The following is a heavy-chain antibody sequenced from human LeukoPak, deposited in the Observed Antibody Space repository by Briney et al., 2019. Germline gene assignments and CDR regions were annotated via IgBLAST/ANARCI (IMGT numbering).Heavy chain of an antibody. V-gene: IGHV3-66*01. CDR1: GFXVSSNY. J-gene: IGHJ4*02. CDR2: IYSSGST. Sequence: GGSLRLSCVASGFXVSSNYISWVRQAPGKGLEWVSVIYSSGSTYYADSVKGRFTISRDNSKNTLYLHMNSLRAEDTAVYYCARGVYGSGSSFDYWGQGTLVTVFS. D-gene: IGHD3-10*01. CDR3: ARGVYGSGSSFDY.